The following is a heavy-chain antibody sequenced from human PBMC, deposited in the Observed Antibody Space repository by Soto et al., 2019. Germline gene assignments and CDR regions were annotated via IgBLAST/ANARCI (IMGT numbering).Heavy chain of an antibody. CDR2: ISYDGSNK. CDR1: GFIFTSYG. V-gene: IGHV3-30*18. J-gene: IGHJ4*02. CDR3: AKDPRAMADLLLG. Sequence: GGSLRLSCAASGFIFTSYGMHWVRQAPGKGLEWVALISYDGSNKYYADSVKGRCTISRDNSKNTLYLQMNSLRAEDTAVYYCAKDPRAMADLLLGWGQGTLVTVSS. D-gene: IGHD5-18*01.